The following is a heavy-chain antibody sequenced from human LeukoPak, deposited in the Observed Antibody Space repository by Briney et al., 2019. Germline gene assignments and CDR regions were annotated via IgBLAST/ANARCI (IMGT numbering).Heavy chain of an antibody. D-gene: IGHD3-3*01. CDR2: IKSKTDGGTT. Sequence: GGSLRLSCAASGLTFSNAWMSRVRQAPGKGLEWVGRIKSKTDGGTTDYAAPVKGRFTISRDDSKNTLYLQMNSLKTEDTAVYYCTTSEDFWSGYYSYWGQGTLVTVSS. CDR3: TTSEDFWSGYYSY. J-gene: IGHJ4*02. V-gene: IGHV3-15*01. CDR1: GLTFSNAW.